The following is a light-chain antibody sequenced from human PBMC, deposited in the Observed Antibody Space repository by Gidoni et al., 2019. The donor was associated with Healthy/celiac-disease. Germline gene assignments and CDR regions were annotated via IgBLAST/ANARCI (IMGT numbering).Light chain of an antibody. CDR2: DAS. J-gene: IGKJ3*01. CDR3: QQYDNLPLT. CDR1: QDISNY. V-gene: IGKV1-33*01. Sequence: DIQMTQSPSSLSASVGDRVTITCQASQDISNYLNWYQQKPGKVPKLLIYDASNLDTGVPSRFRGSGSGTDFTFTISSLQPEDIATYYCQQYDNLPLTFGPGTKVDIK.